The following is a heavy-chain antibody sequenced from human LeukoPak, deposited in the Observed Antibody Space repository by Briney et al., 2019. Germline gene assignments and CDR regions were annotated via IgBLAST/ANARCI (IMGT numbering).Heavy chain of an antibody. Sequence: GGSLRLSCAASGFTFNIYGMNWVRQAPGKGLEWVSSISPNSNYRYYADSVKGRFIISRDNAKNSLYLQMNSLRAEDTAVYYCASSNQLTFGYYYNGMDVWGLGTTVTVS. V-gene: IGHV3-21*01. J-gene: IGHJ6*02. CDR2: ISPNSNYR. D-gene: IGHD2-2*01. CDR3: ASSNQLTFGYYYNGMDV. CDR1: GFTFNIYG.